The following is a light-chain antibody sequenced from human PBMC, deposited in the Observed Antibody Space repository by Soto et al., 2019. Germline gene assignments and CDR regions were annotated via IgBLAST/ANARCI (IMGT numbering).Light chain of an antibody. V-gene: IGKV1-6*01. Sequence: AIQMTQSPSSLSASAGDRVTITCRASQGIRNDLDWYQQKPGKAPKLLIYAASSIQSGVPSRFSGSGSGTDFTLTISSLQPEDFETYYCLQDYNYPWTFGQGTKVEIK. CDR3: LQDYNYPWT. CDR2: AAS. CDR1: QGIRND. J-gene: IGKJ1*01.